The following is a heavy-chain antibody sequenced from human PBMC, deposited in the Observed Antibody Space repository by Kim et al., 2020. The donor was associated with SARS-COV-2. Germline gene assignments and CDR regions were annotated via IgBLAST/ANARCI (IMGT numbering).Heavy chain of an antibody. CDR2: ST. V-gene: IGHV3-23*01. Sequence: STYYADSVKGRFTISRDNSKNTLYLQMNSLRAEDTAVYYCAKETDNYIDYWGQGTLVTVSS. CDR3: AKETDNYIDY. J-gene: IGHJ4*02.